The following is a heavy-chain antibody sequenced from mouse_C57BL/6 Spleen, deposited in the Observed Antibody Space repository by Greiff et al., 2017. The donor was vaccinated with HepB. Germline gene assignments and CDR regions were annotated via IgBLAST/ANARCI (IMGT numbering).Heavy chain of an antibody. V-gene: IGHV14-2*01. CDR3: ARRDDSRGYFDG. D-gene: IGHD1-1*01. Sequence: EVQLQESGAELVKPGASVKLSCTASGFNIKNYYMRWVKQRTEQGLEWIGRIDPEDGETKYDPKFQGKATITADTSSNTAYLQLSSLTSEDTAVYYCARRDDSRGYFDGRGTRTTVTVAS. CDR2: IDPEDGET. CDR1: GFNIKNYY. J-gene: IGHJ1*03.